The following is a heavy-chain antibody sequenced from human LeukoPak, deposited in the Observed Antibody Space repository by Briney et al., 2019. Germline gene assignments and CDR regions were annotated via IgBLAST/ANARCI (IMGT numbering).Heavy chain of an antibody. CDR1: GYTFTSYG. D-gene: IGHD3-10*01. V-gene: IGHV1-18*01. CDR3: ARDRPLNYYGSGSYIDY. Sequence: ASVKVSCKASGYTFTSYGISWVRQAPGQGLEWMGWISAYNGNTNYAQKLQGRVTMTTDTSTSTAYMELRSLRSDDTAVYYCARDRPLNYYGSGSYIDYWGQGTLVTVSS. CDR2: ISAYNGNT. J-gene: IGHJ4*02.